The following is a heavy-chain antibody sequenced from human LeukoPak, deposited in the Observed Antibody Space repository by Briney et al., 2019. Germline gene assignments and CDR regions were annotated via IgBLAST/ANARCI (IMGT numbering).Heavy chain of an antibody. J-gene: IGHJ4*02. D-gene: IGHD6-19*01. CDR1: GYTLTELF. CDR3: ATATSGIAVAGRTGFSYFDY. V-gene: IGHV1-24*01. CDR2: FDPEDGET. Sequence: GASVKVSCKVSGYTLTELFTHWVRQAPGKGLEWMGGFDPEDGETVYAQKFQGRVTMTEDTSTDTAYMELSSLRSEDTAVYYCATATSGIAVAGRTGFSYFDYWGQGTLVTVSS.